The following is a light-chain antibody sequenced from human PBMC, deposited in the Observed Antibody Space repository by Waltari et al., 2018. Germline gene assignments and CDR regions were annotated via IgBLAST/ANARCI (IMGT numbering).Light chain of an antibody. Sequence: DIQMTQSPSTLSASVGDRVTITCRASQSISSWLAWYQQKPGKAPKLLIYKASTLGRGIPSRFSGSGSGTEFTPTISSLQPDDFATYYCQQYNTNSPWTFGQGTKVEIK. CDR3: QQYNTNSPWT. CDR1: QSISSW. J-gene: IGKJ1*01. CDR2: KAS. V-gene: IGKV1-5*03.